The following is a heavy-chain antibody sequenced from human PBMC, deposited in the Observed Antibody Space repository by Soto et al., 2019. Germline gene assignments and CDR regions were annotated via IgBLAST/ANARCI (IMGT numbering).Heavy chain of an antibody. CDR1: GFTFRNYG. J-gene: IGHJ4*02. CDR2: ISDDGRDF. Sequence: VQLVESGGGVVQPGRSLRLSCAASGFTFRNYGMHWVRQAPGKGLEWMAVISDDGRDFHYADSVGARFTITRDSSKNTLYLQMNSLSAEDTAVYYCARDRSNTWSFDYWGQGTLVTVSS. CDR3: ARDRSNTWSFDY. D-gene: IGHD6-13*01. V-gene: IGHV3-30*03.